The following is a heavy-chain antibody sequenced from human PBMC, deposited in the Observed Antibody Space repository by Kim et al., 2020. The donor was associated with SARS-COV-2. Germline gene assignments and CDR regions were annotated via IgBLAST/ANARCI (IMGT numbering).Heavy chain of an antibody. D-gene: IGHD1-26*01. CDR1: GFTFSSYG. Sequence: GGSLRLSCAASGFTFSSYGMHWVRQAPGKGLEWVAVIWYNGSNKYYADSVKGRFTISRDNSKNTLYLQMNSLRAEDTAVYYCARDGIVGATPMFDYWGQGTLVTVSS. V-gene: IGHV3-33*01. J-gene: IGHJ4*02. CDR3: ARDGIVGATPMFDY. CDR2: IWYNGSNK.